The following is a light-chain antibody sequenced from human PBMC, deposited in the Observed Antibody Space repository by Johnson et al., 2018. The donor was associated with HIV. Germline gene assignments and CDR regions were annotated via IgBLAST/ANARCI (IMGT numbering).Light chain of an antibody. CDR2: DNI. Sequence: QSVLTQPPSVSAAPGQKVTISCSGSSSNIGNNYVSWYQQLPGTAPKLLIYDNIKRPSGIPDRFSGSKSGTSATLGITGLQTGAEADYYCGTWDSSLSAGRYVFGTGTKVTVL. CDR1: SSNIGNNY. CDR3: GTWDSSLSAGRYV. V-gene: IGLV1-51*01. J-gene: IGLJ1*01.